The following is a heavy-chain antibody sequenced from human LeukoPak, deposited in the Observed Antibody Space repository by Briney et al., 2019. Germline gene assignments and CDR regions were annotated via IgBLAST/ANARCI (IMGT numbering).Heavy chain of an antibody. Sequence: SETLSLTCAVSGGSISSSNWWSWVRQPPGKGLEWIGEIYHSGSTNYNPSLKSRATISVDKSKNQFSPNLTSVTAADTAVYYCARGRFGGSYVGIYYMDVWGKGTTVTVSS. J-gene: IGHJ6*03. V-gene: IGHV4-4*02. D-gene: IGHD1-26*01. CDR3: ARGRFGGSYVGIYYMDV. CDR2: IYHSGST. CDR1: GGSISSSNW.